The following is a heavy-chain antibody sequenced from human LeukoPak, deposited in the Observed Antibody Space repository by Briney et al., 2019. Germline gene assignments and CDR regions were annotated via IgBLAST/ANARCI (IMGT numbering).Heavy chain of an antibody. CDR3: AKGYYYGSGSYLPFDY. D-gene: IGHD3-10*01. CDR1: GFTFSSYG. V-gene: IGHV3-23*01. Sequence: GGSLRLSCAASGFTFSSYGMSWVRQAPGKGLEWVSAISGSGGSTYYADSVKGRFTISRDNSKNTLYLQMNSLRAEDTAVYYCAKGYYYGSGSYLPFDYWGQGTLVTVSS. CDR2: ISGSGGST. J-gene: IGHJ4*02.